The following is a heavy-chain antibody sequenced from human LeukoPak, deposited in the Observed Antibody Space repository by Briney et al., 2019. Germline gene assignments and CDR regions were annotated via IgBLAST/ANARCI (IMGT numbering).Heavy chain of an antibody. CDR3: ARVGGTTVRGALWYFDL. J-gene: IGHJ2*01. CDR1: GFSVSSNY. D-gene: IGHD3-10*01. V-gene: IGHV3-53*01. CDR2: IYSGGST. Sequence: GGSLRLSCAASGFSVSSNYMSWVRQAAGKGPEWVSVIYSGGSTYYADSVKGRFTISKDNSKNTLYLQMNSLRADDTAVYYCARVGGTTVRGALWYFDLWGRGTLVTVSS.